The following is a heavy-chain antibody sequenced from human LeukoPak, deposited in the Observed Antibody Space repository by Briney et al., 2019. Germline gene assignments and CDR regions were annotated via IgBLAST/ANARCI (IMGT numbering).Heavy chain of an antibody. CDR3: TRVGYIDEGIDY. CDR2: NNGDGSTT. Sequence: PGGSLRLSCVASGFSLSGYWMYWVRQAPGKGLMYISRNNGDGSTTNYADVVKGRFTMSRDNAKNSLYLQMNSLRAEDTAIYYCTRVGYIDEGIDYWGQGTLVTVSS. V-gene: IGHV3-74*01. CDR1: GFSLSGYW. D-gene: IGHD5-24*01. J-gene: IGHJ4*02.